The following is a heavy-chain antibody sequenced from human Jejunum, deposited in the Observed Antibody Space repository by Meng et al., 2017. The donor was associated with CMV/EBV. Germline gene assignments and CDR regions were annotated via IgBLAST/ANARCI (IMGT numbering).Heavy chain of an antibody. D-gene: IGHD2-2*01. CDR3: ARDPRRSGYCSSATCPRR. V-gene: IGHV3-21*04. CDR2: IDNSSSYI. J-gene: IGHJ4*02. CDR1: FRDYA. Sequence: FRDYAMNWVRKAPGKGLEWVSSIDNSSSYIFYADSVKGRFTISGDNAKNSLSLQMHSLRAEDTAVYYCARDPRRSGYCSSATCPRRWGQGTLVTVSS.